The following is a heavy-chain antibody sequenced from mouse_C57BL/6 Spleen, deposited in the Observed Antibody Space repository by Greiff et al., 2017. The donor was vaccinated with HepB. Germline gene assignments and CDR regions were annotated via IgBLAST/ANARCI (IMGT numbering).Heavy chain of an antibody. CDR2: IYPSDSET. CDR3: ARKDYCSSFDY. D-gene: IGHD1-1*01. CDR1: GYTFTSYW. J-gene: IGHJ2*01. Sequence: QVQLQQPGAELVRPGSSVKLSCKASGYTFTSYWMDWVKQRPGQGLEWIGNIYPSDSETHYNQKFKDKATLTVDKSSSTAYMQLRSLTSEDSAVYYCARKDYCSSFDYWGQGTTLTVSS. V-gene: IGHV1-61*01.